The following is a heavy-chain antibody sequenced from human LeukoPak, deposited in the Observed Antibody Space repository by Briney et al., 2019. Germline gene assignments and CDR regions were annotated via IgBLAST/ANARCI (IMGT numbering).Heavy chain of an antibody. CDR3: AREPLYYYDSSGYSPRYFDY. CDR1: GGTFSNYV. CDR2: IISIFGIT. J-gene: IGHJ4*02. V-gene: IGHV1-69*13. D-gene: IGHD3-22*01. Sequence: SVKVSCKASGGTFSNYVISWVRQAPGQGLEWMGGIISIFGITTYAQKLQGRVTITADESTDTVYMELSSLRSEDTAVYYCAREPLYYYDSSGYSPRYFDYWGQGTLVTVSS.